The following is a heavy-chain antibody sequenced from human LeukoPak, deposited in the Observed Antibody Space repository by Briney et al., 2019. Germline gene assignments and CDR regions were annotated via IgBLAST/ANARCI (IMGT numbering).Heavy chain of an antibody. CDR3: LGGRPFDY. Sequence: GGSLRLSCTASGFTFSTYNMYWVRQAPGKGLEWVAVISYDGVNKYYTDSVKGRFTISRDNSKRTVYLQMDSLRTEDTAVYYCLGGRPFDYWGQGTLVTVSS. V-gene: IGHV3-30-3*01. CDR2: ISYDGVNK. J-gene: IGHJ4*02. CDR1: GFTFSTYN. D-gene: IGHD4-23*01.